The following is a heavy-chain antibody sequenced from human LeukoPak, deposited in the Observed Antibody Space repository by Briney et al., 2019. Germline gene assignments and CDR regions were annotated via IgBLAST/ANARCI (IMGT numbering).Heavy chain of an antibody. CDR3: ARGLNRNIDY. D-gene: IGHD3-3*01. J-gene: IGHJ4*02. Sequence: GGSLRLSCAASGFTFSSYSMNWVRQAPGKGLEWVSYISSSSSTIYYADSVKGRFTISRDNSKNSLYLQMNSVRAEDTAVYYCARGLNRNIDYWGQGTLVTVSS. CDR1: GFTFSSYS. CDR2: ISSSSSTI. V-gene: IGHV3-48*01.